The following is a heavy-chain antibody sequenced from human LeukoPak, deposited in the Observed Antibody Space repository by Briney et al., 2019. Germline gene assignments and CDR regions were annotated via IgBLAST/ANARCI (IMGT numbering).Heavy chain of an antibody. J-gene: IGHJ4*02. D-gene: IGHD3-3*01. CDR1: GFTFDDYA. V-gene: IGHV3-43D*03. Sequence: GGSLRLSCAASGFTFDDYAMHWVRHAPGKGLEWVSLISWDGGSTYYADSVKGRFTISRDNSKNSLYLQMNSLRAEDTALYYCAKDKKAYDFWSGYYNFDYWGQGTLVTVSS. CDR3: AKDKKAYDFWSGYYNFDY. CDR2: ISWDGGST.